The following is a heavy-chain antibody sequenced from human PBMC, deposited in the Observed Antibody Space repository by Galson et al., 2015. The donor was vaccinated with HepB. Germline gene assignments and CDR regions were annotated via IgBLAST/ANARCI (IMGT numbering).Heavy chain of an antibody. CDR2: ISYDGSNK. V-gene: IGHV3-30*18. D-gene: IGHD3-16*02. CDR1: GFTFSSYG. J-gene: IGHJ4*02. Sequence: SLRLSCAASGFTFSSYGMHWVRQAPGKGLEWVAVISYDGSNKYYADSVKGRFTISRDNSKNTLYLQMNSLRAEDTAVYYCAKGFYYDYIWGSYRYPFFDYWGQGTLVTVSS. CDR3: AKGFYYDYIWGSYRYPFFDY.